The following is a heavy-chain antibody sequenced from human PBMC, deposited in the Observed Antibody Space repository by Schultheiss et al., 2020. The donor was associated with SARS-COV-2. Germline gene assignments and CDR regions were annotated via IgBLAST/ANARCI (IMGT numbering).Heavy chain of an antibody. Sequence: LSLTCAVYGGSFSGYYWSWIRQAPGKGLEYVSGISVDGDVTKYADSVKGRFIISRDNFKNTLYLQMNSLEFEDSATYYCSNLGYFDYWGRGTQVTVSS. CDR3: SNLGYFDY. CDR2: ISVDGDVT. CDR1: GGSFSGYY. J-gene: IGHJ4*02. V-gene: IGHV3-64D*06. D-gene: IGHD4-11*01.